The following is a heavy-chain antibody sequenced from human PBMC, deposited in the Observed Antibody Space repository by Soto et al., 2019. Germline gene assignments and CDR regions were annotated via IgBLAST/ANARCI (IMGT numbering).Heavy chain of an antibody. CDR3: ARDGGYSYGPFDY. CDR2: ISSSSTI. Sequence: PGGSLRLSCAASGFNFRALAMSWVRQAPGKGLEWVSYISSSSTIYYADSVKGRFTISRDNAKNSLYLQMNSLRAEDTAVYYCARDGGYSYGPFDYWGQGTLVTVSS. V-gene: IGHV3-48*01. CDR1: GFNFRALA. J-gene: IGHJ4*02. D-gene: IGHD5-18*01.